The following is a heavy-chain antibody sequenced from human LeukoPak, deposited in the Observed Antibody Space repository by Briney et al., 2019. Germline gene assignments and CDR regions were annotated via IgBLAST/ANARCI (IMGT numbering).Heavy chain of an antibody. CDR2: IIPIFGTA. CDR1: GGTFSSYA. CDR3: ARGLRFLEWLYPSTGYYYMDV. V-gene: IGHV1-69*05. D-gene: IGHD3-3*01. Sequence: PVTVSCKASGGTFSSYAISWVRQAPGQGLEWMGGIIPIFGTANYAQKFQGRVTITTDESTSTAYMELSSLRSEDTAVYYRARGLRFLEWLYPSTGYYYMDVWGKGTTVTVSS. J-gene: IGHJ6*03.